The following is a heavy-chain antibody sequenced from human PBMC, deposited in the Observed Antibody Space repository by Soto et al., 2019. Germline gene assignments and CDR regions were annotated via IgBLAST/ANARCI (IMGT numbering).Heavy chain of an antibody. J-gene: IGHJ3*02. CDR3: AREYSSGSDAFDI. D-gene: IGHD6-19*01. Sequence: SETLSLTCTVSGGSISSYYWSWIRQHPGKGLEWIGYIYYSGSTNYIPSLKSRVTISVDTSKNQFSLKLSSVTAADTAVYYCAREYSSGSDAFDIWAQGTMVTVSS. CDR1: GGSISSYY. V-gene: IGHV4-59*01. CDR2: IYYSGST.